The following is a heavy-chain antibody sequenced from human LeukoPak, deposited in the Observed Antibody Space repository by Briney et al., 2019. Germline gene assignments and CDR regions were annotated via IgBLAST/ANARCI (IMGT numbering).Heavy chain of an antibody. J-gene: IGHJ4*02. CDR2: IYYSGST. D-gene: IGHD6-19*01. Sequence: SETLSLTCTVSGGSISSYYWSWIRQPPGKGLEWIGYIYYSGSTNYSPSLKSRVTISVDTSKNQFSLKLSSVTAADTAVYYCARGGGQWSIDYWGQGTLVTVSS. CDR1: GGSISSYY. V-gene: IGHV4-59*01. CDR3: ARGGGQWSIDY.